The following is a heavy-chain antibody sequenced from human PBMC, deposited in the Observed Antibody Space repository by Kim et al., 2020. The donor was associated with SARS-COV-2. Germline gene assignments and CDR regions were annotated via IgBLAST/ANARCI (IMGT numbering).Heavy chain of an antibody. CDR2: ISYDGSNE. V-gene: IGHV3-30*18. CDR1: GLTFSRYG. D-gene: IGHD5-18*01. CDR3: ANPLMDTAFYGMDV. Sequence: GGSLRLSCAASGLTFSRYGMHWVRQAPGKGLEWVAVISYDGSNEYYADSVKGRFTISRDNSKNTLYLQMNSLRAEDTAVYYCANPLMDTAFYGMDVWGQG. J-gene: IGHJ6*02.